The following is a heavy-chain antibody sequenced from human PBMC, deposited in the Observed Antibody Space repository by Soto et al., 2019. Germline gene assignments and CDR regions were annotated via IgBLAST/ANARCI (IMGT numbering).Heavy chain of an antibody. D-gene: IGHD6-13*01. CDR2: INWNSGSI. Sequence: SGGSLRLSCAASGFTFDDYAMHWVRQVPGKGLEWVSGINWNSGSIGYADSVKGRFAISRDNAKNSLHLQMNSLRAEDTASYYCVKDESINWYSGHFRHWGQGTLVTVSS. CDR3: VKDESINWYSGHFRH. V-gene: IGHV3-9*01. CDR1: GFTFDDYA. J-gene: IGHJ1*01.